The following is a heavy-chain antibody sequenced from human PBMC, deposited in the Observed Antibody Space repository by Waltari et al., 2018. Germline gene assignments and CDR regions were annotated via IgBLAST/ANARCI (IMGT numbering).Heavy chain of an antibody. CDR2: INAGNGNT. J-gene: IGHJ3*02. CDR1: GYTFTSYA. V-gene: IGHV1-3*01. CDR3: ARAPPPTRNAFDI. Sequence: QVQLVQSGAEVKKPGASVKVSCKASGYTFTSYAMHWVRQAPGQRLEWMGWINAGNGNTKYSQKFQGRVTITRDTSASTAYMELSSLRSEDTAVYYCARAPPPTRNAFDIWGQGTMVTVSS.